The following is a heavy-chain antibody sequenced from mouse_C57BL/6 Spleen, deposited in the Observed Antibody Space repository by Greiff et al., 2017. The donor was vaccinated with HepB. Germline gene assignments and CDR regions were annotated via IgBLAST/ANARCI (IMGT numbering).Heavy chain of an antibody. CDR1: GYTFTSYW. CDR2: IHPNSGST. Sequence: QVQLQQPGAELVKPGASVKLSCKASGYTFTSYWMHWVKQRPGQGLEWIGMIHPNSGSTNYNEKFKSKATLTVDKSSSTAYMQLSSLTSEDSAVYYCARRANYYGSSYEYFDVWGTGTTVTVSS. CDR3: ARRANYYGSSYEYFDV. J-gene: IGHJ1*03. V-gene: IGHV1-64*01. D-gene: IGHD1-1*01.